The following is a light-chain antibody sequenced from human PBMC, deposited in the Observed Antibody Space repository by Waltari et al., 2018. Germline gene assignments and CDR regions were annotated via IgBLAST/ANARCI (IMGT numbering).Light chain of an antibody. CDR2: EAS. Sequence: EIVMTQSPATVSVSPGERVALSCRASQSVSTYLAWYQQKPGQAAKLLIYEASTRATGVPARFSGSGSGTEFTLTISSLQSEDFAVYCCQQYIAWPLTFGGGTKVEIK. J-gene: IGKJ4*01. CDR1: QSVSTY. CDR3: QQYIAWPLT. V-gene: IGKV3-15*01.